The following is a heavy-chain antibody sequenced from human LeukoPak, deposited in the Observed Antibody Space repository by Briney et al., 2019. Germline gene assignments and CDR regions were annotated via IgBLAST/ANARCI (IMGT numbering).Heavy chain of an antibody. CDR2: FDPEDGET. Sequence: ASVKVSCKVSGYTLTELSMHWVRQAPGKGFEWMGGFDPEDGETIYAQKFQGRVTMTEDTSTDTAYMELSSLRSEDTAVYYCATGVWSGGYSYGPFDYWGQGTLVTVSS. CDR3: ATGVWSGGYSYGPFDY. CDR1: GYTLTELS. J-gene: IGHJ4*02. V-gene: IGHV1-24*01. D-gene: IGHD5-18*01.